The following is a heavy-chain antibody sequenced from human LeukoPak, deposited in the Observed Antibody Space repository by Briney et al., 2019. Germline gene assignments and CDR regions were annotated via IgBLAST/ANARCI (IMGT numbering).Heavy chain of an antibody. J-gene: IGHJ4*02. CDR3: ARSKTADASVDF. CDR2: IFYSGGT. CDR1: GGSMSGHW. Sequence: SSETLSLTCTVSGGSMSGHWWSWIRQSPGKGLEWIGDIFYSGGTNNNSPLKSRLTMSLDTSKNQFSLKLSSVTAADTAMYYCARSKTADASVDFWGQGILVIASS. V-gene: IGHV4-59*08. D-gene: IGHD4-11*01.